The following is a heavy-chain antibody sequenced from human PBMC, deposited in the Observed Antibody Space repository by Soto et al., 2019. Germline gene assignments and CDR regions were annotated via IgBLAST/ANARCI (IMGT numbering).Heavy chain of an antibody. CDR2: IYHSGST. CDR1: GGSISSSNW. J-gene: IGHJ6*01. V-gene: IGHV4-4*02. D-gene: IGHD6-13*01. CDR3: ARMTAAAGTVVYYYGMDV. Sequence: QVQLQESGPGLVKPSGTLSLTCAVSGGSISSSNWWSWVRQPPGRGLEWIGEIYHSGSTNYNPSLQSRVTISVDKSKNQFSLKLSSVTAADTAVYYCARMTAAAGTVVYYYGMDVWGQGTTVTVSS.